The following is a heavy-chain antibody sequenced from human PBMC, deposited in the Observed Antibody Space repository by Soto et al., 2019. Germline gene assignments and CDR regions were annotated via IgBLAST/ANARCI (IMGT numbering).Heavy chain of an antibody. CDR3: AKDIEAIFAVVPEYHRHYGMDV. J-gene: IGHJ6*02. V-gene: IGHV3-30*18. D-gene: IGHD3-3*01. CDR1: GFTFSSYG. Sequence: PGVSLKLSCAASGFTFSSYGMHWVRQAPGKGLEWVAVISYDGSNKYYADSVKGRFTISRDNSKNTLYLQMNSLRAEDTAVYYCAKDIEAIFAVVPEYHRHYGMDVWGQGT. CDR2: ISYDGSNK.